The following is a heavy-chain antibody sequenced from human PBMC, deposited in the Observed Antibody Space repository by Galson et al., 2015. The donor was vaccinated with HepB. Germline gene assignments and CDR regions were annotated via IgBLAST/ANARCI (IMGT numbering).Heavy chain of an antibody. V-gene: IGHV3-21*04. Sequence: SLRLSCAASGFTFSSYSMNWVRQAPGKGLEWVSSISSSSSYIYYADSVKGRFTISRDNSKNTLYLRMNSLRAEDTAVYYCAVGFSYYYYGMDVWGQGTTVTVSS. CDR2: ISSSSSYI. D-gene: IGHD2/OR15-2a*01. J-gene: IGHJ6*02. CDR3: AVGFSYYYYGMDV. CDR1: GFTFSSYS.